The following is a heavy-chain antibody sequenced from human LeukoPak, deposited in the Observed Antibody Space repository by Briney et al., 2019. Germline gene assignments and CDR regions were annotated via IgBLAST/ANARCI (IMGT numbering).Heavy chain of an antibody. CDR1: GGSISSSGYY. J-gene: IGHJ4*02. Sequence: SETLSLTCTVSGGSISSSGYYWGWILQPPGKGLEWIGSIYYSGGNYYNPSLNSRVTISVDTFKNQFSLRLSSVTAADTAVYYCARGPYYFDSWGPGTLVTVSS. V-gene: IGHV4-39*07. CDR3: ARGPYYFDS. CDR2: IYYSGGN.